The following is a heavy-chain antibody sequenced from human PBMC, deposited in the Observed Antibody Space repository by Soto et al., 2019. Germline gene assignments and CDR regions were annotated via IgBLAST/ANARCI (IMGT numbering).Heavy chain of an antibody. D-gene: IGHD6-19*01. V-gene: IGHV3-23*01. CDR1: GFTFTSYA. J-gene: IGHJ4*02. Sequence: EVQLLESGGGLVQPGGSLRLSCAASGFTFTSYAMSWVRQAPGKGLEWVSTISGGGGNTYYADSVKGRFTISRDNSKNTLYLQMNSLRADATALYYCSQDQGGWPDYFDDWGQGTLVTVSS. CDR3: SQDQGGWPDYFDD. CDR2: ISGGGGNT.